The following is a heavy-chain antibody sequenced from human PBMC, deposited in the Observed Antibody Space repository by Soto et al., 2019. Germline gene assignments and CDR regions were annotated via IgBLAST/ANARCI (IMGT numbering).Heavy chain of an antibody. CDR3: AARNIVAPY. CDR1: GFTVSSNY. D-gene: IGHD5-12*01. CDR2: IYSGGTT. J-gene: IGHJ4*02. V-gene: IGHV3-66*01. Sequence: GGSLRLSCAASGFTVSSNYMSWVRQAPRKGLEWVSLIYSGGTTDYADSVKGRFTISRDNSKNTLYLQMNSLRAEDTAVYYCAARNIVAPYWGQGTLVTVSS.